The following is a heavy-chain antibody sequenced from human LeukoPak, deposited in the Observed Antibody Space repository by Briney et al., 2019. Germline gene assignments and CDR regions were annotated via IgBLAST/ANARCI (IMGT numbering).Heavy chain of an antibody. CDR1: GFTFDDYA. J-gene: IGHJ4*02. V-gene: IGHV3-9*01. Sequence: GGSLRLSCAASGFTFDDYAMHWVRQAPGKGLEWVSGISWNSGRIGYADSVKGRFTISRDNAKNSLYLQMNSLRAEDTALYYCAKGGKIYYGSGKGFDYWGQGTLVTVSS. CDR3: AKGGKIYYGSGKGFDY. CDR2: ISWNSGRI. D-gene: IGHD3-10*01.